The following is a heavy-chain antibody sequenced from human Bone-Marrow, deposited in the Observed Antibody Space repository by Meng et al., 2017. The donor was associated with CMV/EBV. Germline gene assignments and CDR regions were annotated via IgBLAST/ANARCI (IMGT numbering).Heavy chain of an antibody. CDR3: ARRGILGYYYGMDV. Sequence: GESLKISRAASGFTFSSYSMNWVRQAPGKGLEWVSSISSSSSYIYYADSVKGRFTISRDNAKNSLYLQMNSLRAEDTAVYYCARRGILGYYYGMDVWGQGTTVTVSS. D-gene: IGHD1-14*01. V-gene: IGHV3-21*01. CDR2: ISSSSSYI. J-gene: IGHJ6*02. CDR1: GFTFSSYS.